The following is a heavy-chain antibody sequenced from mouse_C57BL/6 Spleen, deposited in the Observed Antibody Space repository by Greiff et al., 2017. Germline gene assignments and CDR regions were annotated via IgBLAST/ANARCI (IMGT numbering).Heavy chain of an antibody. Sequence: QVQLQQPGAELVMPGASVQLSCKASGYTFTSYWMHWVKQRPGQGLEWIGEIDPSDSYTNYNQKFKGKSTLTVDKSSSTAYMQLSSLTSEDSAVYYCARRTETWFAYWGQGTLVTVSA. CDR2: IDPSDSYT. V-gene: IGHV1-69*01. J-gene: IGHJ3*01. CDR1: GYTFTSYW. CDR3: ARRTETWFAY.